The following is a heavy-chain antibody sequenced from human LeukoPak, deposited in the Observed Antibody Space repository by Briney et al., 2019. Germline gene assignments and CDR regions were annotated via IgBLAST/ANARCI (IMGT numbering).Heavy chain of an antibody. Sequence: ASVKVSCKASGYTFTGYYVHWVRQAPGQGLEWMGRINPNSGDTNYAQKFQGRVTMTRNTSISTAYMELSSLRSEDTAVYYCARGSHGAFDYWGQGTLVTVSS. V-gene: IGHV1-2*06. CDR2: INPNSGDT. CDR3: ARGSHGAFDY. J-gene: IGHJ4*02. D-gene: IGHD4/OR15-4a*01. CDR1: GYTFTGYY.